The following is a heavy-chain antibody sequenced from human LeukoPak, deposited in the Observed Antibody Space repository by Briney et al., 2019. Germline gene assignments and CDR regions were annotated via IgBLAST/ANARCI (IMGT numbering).Heavy chain of an antibody. Sequence: GGSLRLSCAASGFTSSSYWMSWVRQAPGKGREWVANIKQDGSEKYYVDSVKGRFTISRDNAKNSLYQQMISLRAEDTAVYYCARAPDTIFGVVKAFDYWGQGTLVTVSS. J-gene: IGHJ4*02. CDR1: GFTSSSYW. D-gene: IGHD3-3*01. V-gene: IGHV3-7*01. CDR3: ARAPDTIFGVVKAFDY. CDR2: IKQDGSEK.